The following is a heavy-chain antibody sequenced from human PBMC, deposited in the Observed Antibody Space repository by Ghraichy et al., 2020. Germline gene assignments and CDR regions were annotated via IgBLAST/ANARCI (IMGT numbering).Heavy chain of an antibody. Sequence: GGSLRLSCAASGFTFSTYAMKWVRQAPGKGLEWVSHISSSGRTIYYADSVKGRFTISRDNAKNSLNLQMNSLRDEDTAVYYCARDSGRSGSLDDWGQGTLVTVSS. CDR2: ISSSGRTI. CDR3: ARDSGRSGSLDD. D-gene: IGHD6-19*01. V-gene: IGHV3-48*02. J-gene: IGHJ4*02. CDR1: GFTFSTYA.